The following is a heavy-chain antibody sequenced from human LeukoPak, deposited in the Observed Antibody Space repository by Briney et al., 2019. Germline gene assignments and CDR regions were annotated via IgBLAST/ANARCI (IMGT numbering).Heavy chain of an antibody. CDR1: GFTSDDCA. D-gene: IGHD2-2*01. CDR3: AVCSSIAPTRF. Sequence: GRSLRLSCAGSGFTSDDCAMHWVRQAPGKGLEWVSAISGSGGSTYYADSVKGRFTISRDNSKNTLYLQMNSLRAEDTAVYYCAVCSSIAPTRFWGQGTLVTVSS. CDR2: ISGSGGST. V-gene: IGHV3-23*01. J-gene: IGHJ4*02.